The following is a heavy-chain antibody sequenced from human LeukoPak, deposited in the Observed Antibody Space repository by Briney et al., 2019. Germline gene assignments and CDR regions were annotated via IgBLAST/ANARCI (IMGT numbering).Heavy chain of an antibody. J-gene: IGHJ4*02. Sequence: GRSLRLSCAASGFTFDDYAMHWVRQAPGKGLEWVSGISWNSGGIGYADSVKGRFTISRDNAKNSLYLQMNSLRAEDTALYYCAKAFWNDALDYWGQGTLVTVSS. CDR1: GFTFDDYA. V-gene: IGHV3-9*01. CDR2: ISWNSGGI. D-gene: IGHD1-1*01. CDR3: AKAFWNDALDY.